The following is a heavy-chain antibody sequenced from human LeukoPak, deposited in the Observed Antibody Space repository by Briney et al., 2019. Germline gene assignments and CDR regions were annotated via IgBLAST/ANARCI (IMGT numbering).Heavy chain of an antibody. CDR1: GFTFTNYA. J-gene: IGHJ4*02. CDR2: MSGRGVST. Sequence: GGSLRLSCAASGFTFTNYAMSWVRQAPGKGLERVSGMSGRGVSTYYADSVKGRFTIASDNSKNTLYLQMNSLRAEDTAIYYCAKDCNGGNCYIDYWGQGTLVTVAS. D-gene: IGHD2-15*01. CDR3: AKDCNGGNCYIDY. V-gene: IGHV3-23*01.